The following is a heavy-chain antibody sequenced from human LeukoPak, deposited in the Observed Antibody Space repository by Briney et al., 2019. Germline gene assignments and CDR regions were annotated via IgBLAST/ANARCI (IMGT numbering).Heavy chain of an antibody. CDR2: IKQDGSEK. Sequence: GGSLRLSCAASGFTFSSYGMSWVRQAPGKGLEWVANIKQDGSEKYYVDSVKGRFTISRDNAKNSLYLQMNSLRAEDTAVYYCARDRTYYYDSSGSRIRWFDPWGQGTLVTVSS. D-gene: IGHD3-22*01. J-gene: IGHJ5*02. V-gene: IGHV3-7*01. CDR3: ARDRTYYYDSSGSRIRWFDP. CDR1: GFTFSSYG.